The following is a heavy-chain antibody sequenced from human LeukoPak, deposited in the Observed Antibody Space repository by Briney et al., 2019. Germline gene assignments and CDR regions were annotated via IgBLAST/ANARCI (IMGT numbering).Heavy chain of an antibody. J-gene: IGHJ4*02. V-gene: IGHV3-7*01. CDR1: GFTFSDYW. D-gene: IGHD1-26*01. CDR3: AKVGTWELQRVFEN. CDR2: VGRDGSEK. Sequence: GVPLRLSCGASGFTFSDYWMTWVRQVPGKALEWVVNVGRDGSEKNYVDSVEGRFTISRDNAKKSLDLEMNSLRVEDTALYYCAKVGTWELQRVFENWGQGTLVTVSS.